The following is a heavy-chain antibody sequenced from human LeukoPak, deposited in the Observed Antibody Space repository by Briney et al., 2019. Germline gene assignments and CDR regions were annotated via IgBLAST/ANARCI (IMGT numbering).Heavy chain of an antibody. D-gene: IGHD2-2*03. CDR1: GFTFRSYE. CDR3: ASIGGDCSSTSCYDFDY. Sequence: GGSLRLSCAASGFTFRSYEMNWVRQAPGKGLEWVSYISSSGSTIYYADSVKGRFTISRDNAKNSLYLQMNSLRAEDTAVYYCASIGGDCSSTSCYDFDYWGQGTLVTVSS. V-gene: IGHV3-48*03. CDR2: ISSSGSTI. J-gene: IGHJ4*02.